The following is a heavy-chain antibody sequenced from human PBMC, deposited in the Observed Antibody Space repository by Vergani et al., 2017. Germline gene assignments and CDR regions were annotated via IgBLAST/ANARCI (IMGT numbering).Heavy chain of an antibody. CDR1: GYTFTSYG. D-gene: IGHD3-10*01. V-gene: IGHV1-18*01. CDR2: ISAYNGNT. J-gene: IGHJ5*02. Sequence: QVQLVQSGAEVKKPGASVKVSCKASGYTFTSYGISWVRQAPGQGLEWMGWISAYNGNTNYAQKLQGRVTMTTDTSTSTAYMELRSLRSDDTAVYYCARIGITMVRGVIHTSTSWFDPWGQGTLVTVSS. CDR3: ARIGITMVRGVIHTSTSWFDP.